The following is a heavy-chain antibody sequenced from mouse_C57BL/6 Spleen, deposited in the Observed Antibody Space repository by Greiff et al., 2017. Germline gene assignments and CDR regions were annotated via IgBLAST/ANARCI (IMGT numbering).Heavy chain of an antibody. D-gene: IGHD1-1*01. CDR3: ARGGYGSSYWYFDV. J-gene: IGHJ1*03. Sequence: EVMLVESGGGLVKPGGSLKLSCAASGFTFSSYAMSWVRQTPEKRLEWVATISDGGSYTYYPANVKGRFTISRDNAKNNLYLQMSHLKSEDTAMYCCARGGYGSSYWYFDVWGTGTTVTVSS. CDR1: GFTFSSYA. V-gene: IGHV5-4*03. CDR2: ISDGGSYT.